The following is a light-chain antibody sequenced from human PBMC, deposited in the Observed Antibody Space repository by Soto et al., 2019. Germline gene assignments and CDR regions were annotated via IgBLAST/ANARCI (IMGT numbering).Light chain of an antibody. CDR2: DAS. V-gene: IGKV3-11*01. CDR1: QSVGNY. J-gene: IGKJ5*01. Sequence: EIVLTQSPATLSLSPGERVTLSCRASQSVGNYLAWYQQKPGQAPRILMYDASSRATGIAARFSGSGYGTDFTLTISSLESEDFAVYYCQHRSDWPSFGQGTRLEIK. CDR3: QHRSDWPS.